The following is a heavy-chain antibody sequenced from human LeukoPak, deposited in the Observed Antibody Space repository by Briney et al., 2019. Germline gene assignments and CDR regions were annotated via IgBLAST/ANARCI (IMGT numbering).Heavy chain of an antibody. CDR1: GGSFSGYY. Sequence: SETLSLTCAVYGGSFSGYYWSWIRQPPGKGLEWIGEINHSGSTNYNPSLKSRVTISVDTSKNQFSLKLSSVTAADTAVYYCARGFEMATIFSFDYWGQGTLVTVSS. J-gene: IGHJ4*02. D-gene: IGHD5-24*01. V-gene: IGHV4-34*01. CDR3: ARGFEMATIFSFDY. CDR2: INHSGST.